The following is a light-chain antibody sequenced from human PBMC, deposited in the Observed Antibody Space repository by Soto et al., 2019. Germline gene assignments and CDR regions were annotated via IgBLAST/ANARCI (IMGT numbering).Light chain of an antibody. J-gene: IGKJ2*01. CDR2: GAS. V-gene: IGKV3-15*01. CDR3: QQYHNWPPQYT. Sequence: EIVMTQSPASLSVSPGDGATLSCRASQSVASNVAWYQQKPGQGPRLLIHGASTRAAGVPARFSGSGSGTDFTLTINNLHSEDFAVYYCQQYHNWPPQYTFGQGTKLQIK. CDR1: QSVASN.